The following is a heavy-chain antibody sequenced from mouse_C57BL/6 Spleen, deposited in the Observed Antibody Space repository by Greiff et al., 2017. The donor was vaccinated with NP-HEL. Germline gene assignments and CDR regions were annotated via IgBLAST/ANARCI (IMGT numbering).Heavy chain of an antibody. D-gene: IGHD3-1*01. V-gene: IGHV1-63*01. CDR2: IYPGGGYT. Sequence: VQLQQSGAELVRPGTSVKMSCKASGYTFTNYWIGWAKQRPGHGLEWIGDIYPGGGYTNYNEKFKGKATLTADKSSSTAYMQFSSLTSEDSAIYYCARSGDEDWFAYWGQGTLVTVSA. CDR1: GYTFTNYW. J-gene: IGHJ3*01. CDR3: ARSGDEDWFAY.